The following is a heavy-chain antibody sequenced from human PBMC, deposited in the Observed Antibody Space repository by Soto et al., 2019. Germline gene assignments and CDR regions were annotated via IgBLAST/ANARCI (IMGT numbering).Heavy chain of an antibody. J-gene: IGHJ6*02. CDR2: IIPIFGTA. CDR3: ARDQAMGEISPRDDYGMDV. CDR1: GGTFSSYA. Sequence: QVQLVQSGAEVKKPGSSVKVSCKASGGTFSSYAISWVRQAPGQGLEWMGGIIPIFGTANYAQKFQGRVTITADESKSTAYMELSSLRSEDTAVYYCARDQAMGEISPRDDYGMDVWGQGTTVTVSS. D-gene: IGHD5-18*01. V-gene: IGHV1-69*01.